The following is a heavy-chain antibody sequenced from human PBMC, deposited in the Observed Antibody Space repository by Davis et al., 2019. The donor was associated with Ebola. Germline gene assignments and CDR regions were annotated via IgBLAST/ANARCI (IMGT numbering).Heavy chain of an antibody. D-gene: IGHD2-2*02. CDR2: IYHSGYI. CDR1: GDSINSGGYS. J-gene: IGHJ4*02. V-gene: IGHV4-30-4*07. Sequence: SETLSLTCAVSGDSINSGGYSWSWIRQPPGKGLEWVGYIYHSGYINYNPSLKSRSIISIDTSKNQFSLTLSSVTAADTAVYYCARVYALAWIDYWGQGTLVTVSS. CDR3: ARVYALAWIDY.